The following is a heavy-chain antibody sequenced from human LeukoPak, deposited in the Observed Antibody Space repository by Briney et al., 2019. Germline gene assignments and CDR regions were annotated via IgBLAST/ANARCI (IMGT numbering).Heavy chain of an antibody. J-gene: IGHJ4*02. Sequence: NPSETLSLTCTVSGGSISSGDYYWSWIRQPPGKGLEWIGYIYYSGSTHYNPSLKSRVTISVDTSKNQFSLKLSSVTAADTAVYYCARDLSDSGYDHFDYWGQGTLVTVSS. CDR1: GGSISSGDYY. CDR3: ARDLSDSGYDHFDY. D-gene: IGHD5-12*01. CDR2: IYYSGST. V-gene: IGHV4-30-4*01.